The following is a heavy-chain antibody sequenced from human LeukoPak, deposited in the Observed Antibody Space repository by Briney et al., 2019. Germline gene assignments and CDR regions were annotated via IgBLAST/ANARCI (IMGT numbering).Heavy chain of an antibody. CDR1: GYSFSTYW. J-gene: IGHJ4*02. Sequence: GESLKISCKASGYSFSTYWIAWVRQMPGEGLELMGIMYPDDSDTRYSPSFQGQVTISADKSINTAYLQWNSLKASDTAMYYCARLKGGLVKLWECYFDYWGQGTLVTV. CDR2: MYPDDSDT. D-gene: IGHD3-10*01. V-gene: IGHV5-51*01. CDR3: ARLKGGLVKLWECYFDY.